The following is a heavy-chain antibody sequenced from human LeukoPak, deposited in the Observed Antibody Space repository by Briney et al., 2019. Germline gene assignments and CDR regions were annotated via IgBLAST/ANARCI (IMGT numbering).Heavy chain of an antibody. CDR1: GGSISSYY. J-gene: IGHJ4*02. CDR3: ARHEFRTTRDS. CDR2: MYDSGST. V-gene: IGHV4-59*08. Sequence: SETLSLTCTLSGGSISSYYWSWIRQPPGKGLELIGYMYDSGSTNYNPSLKSRVAISVDTSKNQFSLKLSSVTAADTAVYYCARHEFRTTRDSWGQGTLVTVSS. D-gene: IGHD1-1*01.